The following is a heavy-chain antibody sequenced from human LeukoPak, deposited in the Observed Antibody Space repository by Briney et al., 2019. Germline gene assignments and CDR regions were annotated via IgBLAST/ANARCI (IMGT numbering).Heavy chain of an antibody. J-gene: IGHJ4*02. Sequence: GGSLRLSCAASGFTFTNAWMNWVRQAPGKGLEWVGRIRSEADGGTTDYASPVKGRFTVSRDDSRTTLSLQMNSLETEDTGVYYCSTGGSQYEGFESWGQGTLVTVSS. CDR1: GFTFTNAW. V-gene: IGHV3-15*07. D-gene: IGHD1-26*01. CDR3: STGGSQYEGFES. CDR2: IRSEADGGTT.